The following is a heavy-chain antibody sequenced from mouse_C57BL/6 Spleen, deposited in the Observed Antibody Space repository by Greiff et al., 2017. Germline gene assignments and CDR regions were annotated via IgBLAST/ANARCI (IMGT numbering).Heavy chain of an antibody. CDR2: IDPEDGET. J-gene: IGHJ4*01. V-gene: IGHV14-2*01. Sequence: VQLQQSGAELVKPGASVKLSCTASGFNIKDYYMHWVKQRTEQGLEWIGRIDPEDGETKYAPKFQGQATIKADTATNTDYLQLSSLTYEYTAVDYGARRDDYAPSYAMDYWGQGTSVTVSS. CDR3: ARRDDYAPSYAMDY. D-gene: IGHD2-4*01. CDR1: GFNIKDYY.